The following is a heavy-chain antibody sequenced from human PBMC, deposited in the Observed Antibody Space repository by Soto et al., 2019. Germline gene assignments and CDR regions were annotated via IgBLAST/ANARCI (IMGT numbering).Heavy chain of an antibody. J-gene: IGHJ4*02. CDR3: ARVAGYSGYDYADY. V-gene: IGHV3-33*01. CDR2: IWYDGSKK. Sequence: QVQLVESGGGVVQPGRSLRLSCAASGFTFSSYGMHWVRQAPGKGLEWVTVIWYDGSKKYYADSVKGRFTVSRDNSMNTLYLQMNSLRAEETAVYFCARVAGYSGYDYADYWGQGTLVTVSS. CDR1: GFTFSSYG. D-gene: IGHD5-12*01.